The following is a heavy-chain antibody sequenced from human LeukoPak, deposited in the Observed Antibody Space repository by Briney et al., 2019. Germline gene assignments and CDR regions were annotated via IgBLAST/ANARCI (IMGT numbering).Heavy chain of an antibody. Sequence: GGSLRLSCATSVFTFSSSIMNWVRQAPGKGLEWIAYISASSGTIYYADSVKGRFTISRDNAQNSLYLQMNSLRAEDTAVYYCARDPKPDDWGQGTLVTVSS. V-gene: IGHV3-48*04. D-gene: IGHD1-14*01. CDR2: ISASSGTI. CDR1: VFTFSSSI. J-gene: IGHJ4*02. CDR3: ARDPKPDD.